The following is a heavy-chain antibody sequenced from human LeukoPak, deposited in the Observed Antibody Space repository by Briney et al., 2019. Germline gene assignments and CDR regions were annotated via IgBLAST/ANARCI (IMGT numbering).Heavy chain of an antibody. V-gene: IGHV4-61*02. J-gene: IGHJ4*02. CDR3: ARASYSYDINGWVPFDY. D-gene: IGHD3-22*01. Sequence: PSETLSLTCTVSGGSISSGSYYWSWIRHPAGKGLEWIGRIYTSGSTNYNPSLKSRVTTSVDTSKNQFSLKLSSVTAADTAVYYCARASYSYDINGWVPFDYWGQGTLVTVSS. CDR2: IYTSGST. CDR1: GGSISSGSYY.